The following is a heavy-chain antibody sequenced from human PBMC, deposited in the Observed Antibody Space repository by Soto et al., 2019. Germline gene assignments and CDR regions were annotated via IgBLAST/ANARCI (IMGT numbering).Heavy chain of an antibody. CDR2: MNPNSGNT. V-gene: IGHV1-8*01. CDR1: GYTFTSYD. D-gene: IGHD4-17*01. J-gene: IGHJ5*02. CDR3: AKDTTSDFGDYAPSRYNWFDP. Sequence: ASVKVSCKASGYTFTSYDINWVRQATGQGLEWMGWMNPNSGNTGYAQKFQGRVTMTRNTSISTAYMELSSLRSEDTAVYYCAKDTTSDFGDYAPSRYNWFDPWGQGTLVTVSS.